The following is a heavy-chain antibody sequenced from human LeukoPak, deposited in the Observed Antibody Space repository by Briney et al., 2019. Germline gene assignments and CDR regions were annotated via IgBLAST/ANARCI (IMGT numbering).Heavy chain of an antibody. Sequence: PGVSLRLSCAASGFTFDDYSMHGVRQAPGKGVEAGSGISWNSGSIGYADSVKGRFTISRDNAKNSLYLQMNSLRAEDTALYYCAKGTTVTSAFGFWGQGTMVTVSS. CDR2: ISWNSGSI. V-gene: IGHV3-9*01. J-gene: IGHJ3*01. CDR3: AKGTTVTSAFGF. D-gene: IGHD4-17*01. CDR1: GFTFDDYS.